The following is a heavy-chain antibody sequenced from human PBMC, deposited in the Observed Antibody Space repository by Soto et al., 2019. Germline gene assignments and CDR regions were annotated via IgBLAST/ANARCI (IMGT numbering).Heavy chain of an antibody. CDR3: TRTRTTGWFSPVDS. CDR2: IYYSGST. D-gene: IGHD6-19*01. V-gene: IGHV4-31*03. Sequence: SETLSLTCTVSGGSISSGGYYWSWIRQHPGKGLEWIGYIYYSGSTYYNPSLKSRVTISVDTSKNQFSLKLSSVTAADTAVYYCTRTRTTGWFSPVDSWGQGIPVTVSS. J-gene: IGHJ4*02. CDR1: GGSISSGGYY.